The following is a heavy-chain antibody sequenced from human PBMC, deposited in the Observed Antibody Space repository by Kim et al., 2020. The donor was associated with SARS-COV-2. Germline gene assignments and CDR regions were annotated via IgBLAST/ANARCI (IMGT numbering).Heavy chain of an antibody. CDR1: GGSFSGYY. Sequence: SETLSLTCAVYGGSFSGYYWSWIRQPPGKGLEWIGEINHSGSTNYNPSLKSRVTISVDTSKNQFSLKLSSVTAADTAVYYCASGNRRELSVDYWGQGTLVTVSS. CDR2: INHSGST. J-gene: IGHJ4*02. CDR3: ASGNRRELSVDY. V-gene: IGHV4-34*01. D-gene: IGHD3-16*02.